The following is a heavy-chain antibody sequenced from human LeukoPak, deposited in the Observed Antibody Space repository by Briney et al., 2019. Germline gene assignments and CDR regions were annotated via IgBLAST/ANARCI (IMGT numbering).Heavy chain of an antibody. Sequence: SETLSLTCTVSGGSISSYYWSWIRQPPGKGLEWIGYISTSGSTNYNPSLNGRVTISVDTSKNQFSLKLSSVTAADTAVYYCATSNADYSRISRYYYYMDVWGKGTTVTVSS. D-gene: IGHD4-11*01. CDR1: GGSISSYY. CDR3: ATSNADYSRISRYYYYMDV. J-gene: IGHJ6*03. CDR2: ISTSGST. V-gene: IGHV4-4*09.